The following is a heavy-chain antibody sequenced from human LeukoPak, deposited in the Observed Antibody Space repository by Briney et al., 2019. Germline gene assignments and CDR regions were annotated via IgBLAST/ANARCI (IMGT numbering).Heavy chain of an antibody. CDR2: IYYSGST. J-gene: IGHJ5*02. D-gene: IGHD3-3*01. CDR1: GGSLSSYY. CDR3: ARDSVPSYDFWSGYYTEVWFDP. Sequence: SETLSLTCTVSGGSLSSYYWSWIRQPPGKGLERIGYIYYSGSTNYNPSLTSRVTISVDTSKNQFSLKLSSVTAADTAVYYCARDSVPSYDFWSGYYTEVWFDPWGQGTLVTGSS. V-gene: IGHV4-59*01.